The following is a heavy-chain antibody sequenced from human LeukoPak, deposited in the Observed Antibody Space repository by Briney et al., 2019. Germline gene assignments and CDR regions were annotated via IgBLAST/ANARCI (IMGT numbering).Heavy chain of an antibody. J-gene: IGHJ1*01. CDR1: GFTFSSYA. CDR2: ISGSGGST. CDR3: AKDRDCSSTSCLSRGSEYFQH. V-gene: IGHV3-23*01. Sequence: PGGSLRLSCAASGFTFSSYAMSWVRQAPGKGLEWVSAISGSGGSTYYADSVKGRFTISRDNSKNTLYLQMNSLRAEDTAVYYCAKDRDCSSTSCLSRGSEYFQHWGQGTLVTVSS. D-gene: IGHD2-2*01.